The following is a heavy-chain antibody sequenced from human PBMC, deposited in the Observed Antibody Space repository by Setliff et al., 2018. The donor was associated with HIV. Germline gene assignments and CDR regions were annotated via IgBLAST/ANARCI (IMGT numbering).Heavy chain of an antibody. CDR1: GFTFSSYS. D-gene: IGHD6-19*01. J-gene: IGHJ1*01. CDR3: ARGIGQWLVLGYFQH. V-gene: IGHV3-48*01. Sequence: LRLSCAASGFTFSSYSMNWVRQAPGKGLEWVSYISSSSSTIYYADSVKGRFTISRDNAKNSLYLQMNSLRAEDTAVYYCARGIGQWLVLGYFQHWGQGTLVTVSS. CDR2: ISSSSSTI.